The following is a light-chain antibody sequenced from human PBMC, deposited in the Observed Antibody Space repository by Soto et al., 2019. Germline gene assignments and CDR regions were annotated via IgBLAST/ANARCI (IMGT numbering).Light chain of an antibody. V-gene: IGKV1-27*01. CDR2: GAS. CDR1: QGISNY. J-gene: IGKJ3*01. CDR3: QKYNNAPGFT. Sequence: DIQMTQSPSSLSASIGDRVTITCRASQGISNYLAWYQQKSGKVPKLLIYGASTLQSGVPSRFSGSGSGTDFTLTISNLQPEDVATYYCQKYNNAPGFTFGPGTKVDIK.